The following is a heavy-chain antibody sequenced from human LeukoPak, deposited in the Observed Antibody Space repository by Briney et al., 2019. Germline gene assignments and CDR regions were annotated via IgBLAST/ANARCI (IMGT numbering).Heavy chain of an antibody. J-gene: IGHJ4*02. CDR2: INHSGST. Sequence: SETLSLTCAVYGGSLSGYYWSWLRQPPGKGLEWIAEINHSGSTSYNPSLKSRVTISVDTSQSQFSLKLSSVTAADTAVYYCARGVYYDSSGYRYYFDYWGQGTLVTVSS. CDR3: ARGVYYDSSGYRYYFDY. CDR1: GGSLSGYY. V-gene: IGHV4-34*01. D-gene: IGHD3-22*01.